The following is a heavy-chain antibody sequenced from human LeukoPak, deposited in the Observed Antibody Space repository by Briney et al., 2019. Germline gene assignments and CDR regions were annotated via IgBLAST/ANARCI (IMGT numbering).Heavy chain of an antibody. Sequence: GGSLRLSCAVSGFPFNNAWMGWVRQAPGKGLEWVGRITSKTDGGATDYAAPVKGGFTISRDDSKNTLYLQMNSLKSEDTAIYYCTTYLTTRGQGTLVAVSS. V-gene: IGHV3-15*01. D-gene: IGHD4/OR15-4a*01. CDR3: TTYLTT. CDR1: GFPFNNAW. CDR2: ITSKTDGGAT. J-gene: IGHJ4*02.